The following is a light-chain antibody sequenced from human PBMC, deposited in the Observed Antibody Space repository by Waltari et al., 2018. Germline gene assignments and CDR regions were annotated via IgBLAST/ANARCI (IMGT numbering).Light chain of an antibody. V-gene: IGLV2-14*01. J-gene: IGLJ3*02. CDR1: SSDVGFYTY. CDR3: NSYAGSSSWV. CDR2: DVS. Sequence: QSALTQPASVSGSPGQSITISCPGTSSDVGFYTYSSWYQQHPGKAPKPIIYDVSERPAGVSDRFSGSKSGNTASLTISGLQAEDEADYYCNSYAGSSSWVFGGGTKLTVL.